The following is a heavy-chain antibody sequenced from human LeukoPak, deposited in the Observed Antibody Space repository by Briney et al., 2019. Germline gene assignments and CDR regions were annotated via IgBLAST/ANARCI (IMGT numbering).Heavy chain of an antibody. CDR1: GFTFSSYG. D-gene: IGHD3-22*01. CDR3: ARGPYYYDSSGHLY. CDR2: IWYDGSNK. J-gene: IGHJ4*02. V-gene: IGHV3-33*01. Sequence: PGGSLRLSCAASGFTFSSYGMHWVRQAPGKGLEWVAVIWYDGSNKYYADSVKGRFTISRDNSKNTLYLQMNSLRAEDTAVYYCARGPYYYDSSGHLYWGQGTLVTVSS.